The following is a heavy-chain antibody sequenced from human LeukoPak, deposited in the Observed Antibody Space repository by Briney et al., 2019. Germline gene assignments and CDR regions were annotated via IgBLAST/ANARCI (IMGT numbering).Heavy chain of an antibody. D-gene: IGHD3-9*01. CDR1: GFTFSSYG. CDR2: IRYDGSNK. CDR3: AKDTGVIYDILTGYYSGYYYYGMDV. V-gene: IGHV3-30*02. J-gene: IGHJ6*02. Sequence: GGSLRLSCAASGFTFSSYGMHWVRQAPGKGLEWVAFIRYDGSNKYYADSVKGRFTISRDNSKNTLYLQMNSLRAEDTAVYYCAKDTGVIYDILTGYYSGYYYYGMDVWGQGTTVTVSS.